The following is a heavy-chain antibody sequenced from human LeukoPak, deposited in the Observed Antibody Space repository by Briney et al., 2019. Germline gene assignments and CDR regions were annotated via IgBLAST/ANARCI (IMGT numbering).Heavy chain of an antibody. J-gene: IGHJ4*02. D-gene: IGHD6-13*01. CDR3: AKGTSSWHEFDY. CDR1: GFTFDDYA. CDR2: ITWDAGST. V-gene: IGHV3-43D*03. Sequence: GGSLRLSCAASGFTFDDYAMHWVRQAPGKGLEWVSLITWDAGSTYYADSVKGRFTISRDNSKNSLYLQMNSLRAEDTALYYCAKGTSSWHEFDYWGQGTLVTVSS.